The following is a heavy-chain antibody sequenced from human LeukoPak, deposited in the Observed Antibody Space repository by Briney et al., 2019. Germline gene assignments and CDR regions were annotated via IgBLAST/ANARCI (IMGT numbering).Heavy chain of an antibody. CDR2: IHYIGST. D-gene: IGHD6-19*01. V-gene: IGHV4-39*01. Sequence: PSETLSLTCTVSGDSISSHSYFWGWIRQPPGKGLEWIGNIHYIGSTYYNPSRKSRVTISVDTSTNQFSLKLSSVTAADTAVYYCAKTLPYSGGWRATFDFWGQGTLVTVSS. CDR3: AKTLPYSGGWRATFDF. J-gene: IGHJ4*02. CDR1: GDSISSHSYF.